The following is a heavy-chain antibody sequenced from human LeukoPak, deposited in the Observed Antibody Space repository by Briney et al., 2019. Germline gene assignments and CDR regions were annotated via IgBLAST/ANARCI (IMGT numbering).Heavy chain of an antibody. CDR2: ISPDGSST. CDR1: GFTFSSYW. J-gene: IGHJ6*02. D-gene: IGHD3-3*01. CDR3: ARDQGPYDFWSGNYYYYGMDV. Sequence: GGSLRLSCAASGFTFSSYWMLWVRQTPGQGLVWVSRISPDGSSTSYADSVKGRFTISRDNAKNTLYLQMNSLRAEDTAVYYCARDQGPYDFWSGNYYYYGMDVWGQGTTVTVSS. V-gene: IGHV3-74*01.